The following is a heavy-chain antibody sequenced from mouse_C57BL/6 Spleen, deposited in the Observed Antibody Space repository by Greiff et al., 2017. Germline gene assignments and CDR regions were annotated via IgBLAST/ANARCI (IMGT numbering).Heavy chain of an antibody. CDR2: IHPNSGST. J-gene: IGHJ1*03. CDR1: GYTFTSYW. CDR3: ARPGGRGWYFDV. Sequence: QVQLQQPGAELVKPGASVKLSCKASGYTFTSYWMHWVKQRPGQGLEWIGMIHPNSGSTNYNEKSKSKATLTVDKSSRTAYMQLSSLTSEDSAVYYCARPGGRGWYFDVWGTGTTVTVSS. D-gene: IGHD3-3*01. V-gene: IGHV1-64*01.